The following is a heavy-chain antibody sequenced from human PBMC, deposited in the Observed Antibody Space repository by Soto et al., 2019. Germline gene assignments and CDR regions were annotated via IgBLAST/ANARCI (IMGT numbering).Heavy chain of an antibody. V-gene: IGHV1-18*01. J-gene: IGHJ1*01. Sequence: ASVKVSCKASRYTFTSYGISWVRQAPGQGLEWMGWISAYNGNTNYAQKLQGRVTMTTDTSTSTAYMELRSLRSDDTAVYYCASVVIGIVVVVAAANAFQGRGQGTLAIVS. D-gene: IGHD2-15*01. CDR1: RYTFTSYG. CDR2: ISAYNGNT. CDR3: ASVVIGIVVVVAAANAFQG.